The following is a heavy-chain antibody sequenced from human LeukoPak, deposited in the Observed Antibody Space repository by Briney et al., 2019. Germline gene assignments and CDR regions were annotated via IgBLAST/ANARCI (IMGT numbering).Heavy chain of an antibody. J-gene: IGHJ4*02. V-gene: IGHV4-31*03. CDR2: IYYSGST. CDR3: ARASWDCSGGSCGSDFDY. D-gene: IGHD2-15*01. CDR1: GVSISSGGYY. Sequence: SETLSLTCTVSGVSISSGGYYWSWIRQHPGKGLEWIGYIYYSGSTYYNPSLKSRVTISVDTSKNQFSLKLSSVTAADTAVYYCARASWDCSGGSCGSDFDYWGQGTLVTVSS.